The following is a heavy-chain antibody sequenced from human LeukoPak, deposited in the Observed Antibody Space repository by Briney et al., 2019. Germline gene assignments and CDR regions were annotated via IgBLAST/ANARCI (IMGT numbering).Heavy chain of an antibody. J-gene: IGHJ4*02. CDR3: ARQRGAGAWCFDY. CDR1: SGSISSYY. Sequence: PSKTLSLTCTVSSGSISSYYWSWIRQPPGKGLEWIGYIYYSGSTNYNPSLKSRVTISVDTSKNQFSLKLSSVTAADTAVYYCARQRGAGAWCFDYWGQGTLVTVSS. CDR2: IYYSGST. V-gene: IGHV4-59*08. D-gene: IGHD1-26*01.